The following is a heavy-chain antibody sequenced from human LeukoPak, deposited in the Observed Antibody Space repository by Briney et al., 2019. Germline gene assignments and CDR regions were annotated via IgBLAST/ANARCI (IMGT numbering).Heavy chain of an antibody. CDR1: GFTFSSYA. D-gene: IGHD3-22*01. CDR3: SMTNYYDSSGYSPFDY. V-gene: IGHV3-23*01. Sequence: GGSLRLSCAASGFTFSSYAMSWVRQAPGKGLEWVSAISGSGGSTYYADSVKGRFTISRDNSKNTLYLQMNSLRAEDTAVYYCSMTNYYDSSGYSPFDYWGQGTLVTVSS. CDR2: ISGSGGST. J-gene: IGHJ4*02.